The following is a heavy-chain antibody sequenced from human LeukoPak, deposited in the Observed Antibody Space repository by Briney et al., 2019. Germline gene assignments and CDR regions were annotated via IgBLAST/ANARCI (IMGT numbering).Heavy chain of an antibody. D-gene: IGHD2-15*01. CDR3: ARDLLVTNWFDP. CDR2: ISAYNGNT. CDR1: GYTFTSYG. Sequence: ASVKVSCKASGYTFTSYGISWVRQAPGHGLEWMGWISAYNGNTKYAQKLQGRVTMTTDTSTSTAHMELRSLKSDDTAVYYCARDLLVTNWFDPWGQGTLVTVSS. V-gene: IGHV1-18*01. J-gene: IGHJ5*02.